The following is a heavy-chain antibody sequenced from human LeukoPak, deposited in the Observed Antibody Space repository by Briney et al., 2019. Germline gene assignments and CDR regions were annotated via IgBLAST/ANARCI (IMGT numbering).Heavy chain of an antibody. V-gene: IGHV3-23*01. J-gene: IGHJ4*02. D-gene: IGHD2-15*01. CDR3: AKISWDGRGTSC. CDR1: GFRFSTYS. CDR2: IRGGGEDT. Sequence: PGGSLRLSCAASGFRFSTYSMTWVRQAPGKGLEWVSSIRGGGEDTYYADSVKGRFTISRDNSKNTVSLQMNSLRADDTAVYYCAKISWDGRGTSCWGQGTLVTVSS.